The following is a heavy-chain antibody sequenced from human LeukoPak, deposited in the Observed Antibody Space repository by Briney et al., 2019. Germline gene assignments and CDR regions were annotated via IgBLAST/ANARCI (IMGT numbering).Heavy chain of an antibody. CDR2: ISSSSSYI. CDR3: ARDQSVQWLARFDP. V-gene: IGHV3-21*01. D-gene: IGHD6-19*01. CDR1: GFTFSSYS. Sequence: PGGSLRLSCAASGFTFSSYSMNWVRQAPGKGLEWVSSISSSSSYIYYADSVKGRFTISRDNAKNSLYLQMSSLRAEDTAVYYCARDQSVQWLARFDPWGQGTLVTVSS. J-gene: IGHJ5*02.